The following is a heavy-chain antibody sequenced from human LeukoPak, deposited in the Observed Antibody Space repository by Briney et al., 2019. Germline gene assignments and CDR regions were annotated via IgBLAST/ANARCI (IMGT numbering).Heavy chain of an antibody. CDR2: ISGPGSST. CDR3: AKDNSHYYFYYMDV. Sequence: PGGSLRLSCAASGFSFSTNAMSWVRQAPGKGLEWVSAISGPGSSTYYADSVKGRFSISRDNSKNTLYLQMNSLRAEDTAVYSCAKDNSHYYFYYMDVWGKGTTVTVSS. CDR1: GFSFSTNA. J-gene: IGHJ6*03. V-gene: IGHV3-23*01. D-gene: IGHD5-18*01.